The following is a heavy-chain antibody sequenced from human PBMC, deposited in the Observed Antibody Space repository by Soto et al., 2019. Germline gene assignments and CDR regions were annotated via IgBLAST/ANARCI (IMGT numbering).Heavy chain of an antibody. D-gene: IGHD3-3*01. Sequence: TGGALRRSCAASGFTFSGYSMNWVRQAPGKGLGWVSSISSSSSYIYYADSVKGRFTISRDNAKNSLYLQMNSLRAEDTAVYYCARTYYDFWSGYSMGNYYYYGMDVWGQGTTVTVSS. J-gene: IGHJ6*02. CDR3: ARTYYDFWSGYSMGNYYYYGMDV. CDR2: ISSSSSYI. CDR1: GFTFSGYS. V-gene: IGHV3-21*01.